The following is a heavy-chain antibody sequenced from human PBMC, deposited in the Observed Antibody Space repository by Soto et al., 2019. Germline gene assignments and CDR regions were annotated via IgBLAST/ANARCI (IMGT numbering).Heavy chain of an antibody. CDR2: ISYDGSNK. CDR3: ASVTVTTRQYYYYYGMDV. CDR1: GFTFSSYA. Sequence: QVQLVESGGGVVQPGRSLRLSCAASGFTFSSYAMHWVRQAPGKGLEWVAVISYDGSNKYYADSVKGRFTISRDNSKNTLYLKMNSLRAEDTAVYYCASVTVTTRQYYYYYGMDVWGQGTTVTVSS. J-gene: IGHJ6*02. D-gene: IGHD4-17*01. V-gene: IGHV3-30-3*01.